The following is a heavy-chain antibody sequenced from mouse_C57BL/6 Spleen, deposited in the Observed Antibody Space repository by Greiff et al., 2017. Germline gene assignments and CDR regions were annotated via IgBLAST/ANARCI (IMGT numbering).Heavy chain of an antibody. D-gene: IGHD1-1*01. CDR2: IDPSDSYT. CDR1: GYTFTSYW. V-gene: IGHV1-69*01. Sequence: HLQQPGAELVMPGASVKLSCKASGYTFTSYWMHWVKQRPGQGLEWIGEIDPSDSYTNYNQKFKGKSTLTVDKSSSTAYMQLSSLTSEDSAVYYCARPGTVVPYYFDYWGQGTTLTVSS. J-gene: IGHJ2*01. CDR3: ARPGTVVPYYFDY.